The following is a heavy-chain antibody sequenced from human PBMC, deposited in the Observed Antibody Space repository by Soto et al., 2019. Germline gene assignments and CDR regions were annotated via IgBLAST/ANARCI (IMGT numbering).Heavy chain of an antibody. J-gene: IGHJ3*02. V-gene: IGHV1-46*01. CDR3: ATDLLGGSYSGSYPDAFDI. CDR2: INPSGGST. D-gene: IGHD1-26*01. Sequence: SXKVSFKASGYTXTSYYMNLVRQAPGQGLEWIGIINPSGGSTSYAQKLQGRVTMTRDTSTSTVYMELSSLRSEDTAVYYFATDLLGGSYSGSYPDAFDIWGQGTMGTVS. CDR1: GYTXTSYY.